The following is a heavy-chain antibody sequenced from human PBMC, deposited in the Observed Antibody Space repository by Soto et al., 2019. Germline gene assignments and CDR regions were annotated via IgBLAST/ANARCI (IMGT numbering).Heavy chain of an antibody. V-gene: IGHV1-69*01. Sequence: QVQVVQSGVEVRRPGSSVKVSCKASGDTFKNCVISWVRQAPGQGLEWMGGIIPLFGTTDFAQRFQGRVTITTVESTTTAYMELSRLRSEDTATYYCAAELGFGKLSVVWGQGTTVIVSS. J-gene: IGHJ6*02. D-gene: IGHD3-10*01. CDR2: IIPLFGTT. CDR3: AAELGFGKLSVV. CDR1: GDTFKNCV.